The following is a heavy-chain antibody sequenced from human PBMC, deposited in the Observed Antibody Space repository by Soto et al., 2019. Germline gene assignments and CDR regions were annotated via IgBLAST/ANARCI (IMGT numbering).Heavy chain of an antibody. CDR2: INPNSGGT. V-gene: IGHV1-2*04. J-gene: IGHJ4*02. D-gene: IGHD3-9*01. CDR1: GYTFTGYY. CDR3: ARAPGGLRYFDWLPQTYYFDY. Sequence: ASVKVSCKASGYTFTGYYMHWVRQAPGQRLEWMGWINPNSGGTNYAQKFQGWVTMTRDTSISTAYMELSRLRSDDTAVYYCARAPGGLRYFDWLPQTYYFDYWGQGTLVTVSS.